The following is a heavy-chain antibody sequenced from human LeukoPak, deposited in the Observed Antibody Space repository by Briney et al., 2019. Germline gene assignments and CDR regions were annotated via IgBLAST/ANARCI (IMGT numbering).Heavy chain of an antibody. Sequence: SETLSLTCTVSGGSIISYYWNWIRQPPGKGLEWIGYIHNSGSTHYNPSLKSRVTMSVDTSKSQFSLKLSSVTAADTAVYYCARGSIPDYWGQGTLVSVST. CDR3: ARGSIPDY. D-gene: IGHD1-26*01. CDR2: IHNSGST. CDR1: GGSIISYY. V-gene: IGHV4-59*01. J-gene: IGHJ4*02.